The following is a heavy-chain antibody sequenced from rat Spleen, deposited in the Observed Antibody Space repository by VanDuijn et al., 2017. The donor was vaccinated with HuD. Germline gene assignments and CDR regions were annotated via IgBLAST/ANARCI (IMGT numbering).Heavy chain of an antibody. CDR2: ISYEGSGT. J-gene: IGHJ2*01. CDR3: ARLTPFDY. CDR1: GFTFSDYY. D-gene: IGHD1-11*01. Sequence: EVQLVESGGGLVQPGRSLKLSCVASGFTFSDYYMAWVRQAPKKGLEWVASISYEGSGTYYGDSVKGRFTISRDNAKSTLYLQMNSLKSEDTATYFCARLTPFDYWGQGVMVTVSS. V-gene: IGHV5-22*01.